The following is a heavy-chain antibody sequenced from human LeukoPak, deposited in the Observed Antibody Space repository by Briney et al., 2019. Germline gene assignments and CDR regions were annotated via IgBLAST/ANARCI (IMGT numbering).Heavy chain of an antibody. V-gene: IGHV1-69*13. CDR1: GGTFSSYA. CDR3: ASPARGYSYGYGY. J-gene: IGHJ4*02. CDR2: IIPIFGTA. D-gene: IGHD5-18*01. Sequence: SVKVSCKASGGTFSSYAISWVRQAPGQGLEWMGGIIPIFGTANYAQKFQGRVTITADESTSTAYMELSSLRSEDTAVYYCASPARGYSYGYGYWGRGTLVTVSS.